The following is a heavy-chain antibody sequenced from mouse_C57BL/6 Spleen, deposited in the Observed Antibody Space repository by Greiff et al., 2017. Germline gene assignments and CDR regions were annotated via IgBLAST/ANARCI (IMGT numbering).Heavy chain of an antibody. J-gene: IGHJ3*01. CDR1: GYTFTSYW. D-gene: IGHD1-2*01. CDR2: IDPSDSFT. CDR3: AADGELSWFAY. V-gene: IGHV1-69*01. Sequence: VQLQQPGAELVMPGASVKLSCKASGYTFTSYWMPWVKQRPGQGLEWIGEIDPSDSFTNYNQKFKGKSTLTVDKSSSTAYMQLSSLTSEDSAVYYCAADGELSWFAYWGQGTLVTVSA.